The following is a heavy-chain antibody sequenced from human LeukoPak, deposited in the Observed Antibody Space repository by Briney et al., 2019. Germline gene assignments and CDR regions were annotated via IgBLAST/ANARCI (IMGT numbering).Heavy chain of an antibody. CDR3: AKDLRRVAAAGTDY. J-gene: IGHJ4*02. V-gene: IGHV3-23*01. CDR1: GFTFSSYA. Sequence: GGSLRLSCAASGFTFSSYAMSWVRQAPGKGLEWVSAISGSGGSTYYADPVKGRFTISRDNSKNTLYLQMNSLRAEDTAVYYCAKDLRRVAAAGTDYWGQGTLVTVSS. CDR2: ISGSGGST. D-gene: IGHD6-13*01.